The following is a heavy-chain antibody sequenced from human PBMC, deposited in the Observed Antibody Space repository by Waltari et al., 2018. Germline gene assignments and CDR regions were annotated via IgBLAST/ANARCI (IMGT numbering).Heavy chain of an antibody. V-gene: IGHV4-39*01. J-gene: IGHJ4*02. D-gene: IGHD2-15*01. CDR2: TYYSGST. Sequence: QLQLQESGPGLVKPSETLSLTCTVSGGSISSSSYYWCLIRQPPGTGLEWIGSTYYSGSTYYNRSLRSRCTISVGTSKNQLSLKVSSGTAADTAVYYCARHVRRVVQGFDYWGQGTLVTVSS. CDR3: ARHVRRVVQGFDY. CDR1: GGSISSSSYY.